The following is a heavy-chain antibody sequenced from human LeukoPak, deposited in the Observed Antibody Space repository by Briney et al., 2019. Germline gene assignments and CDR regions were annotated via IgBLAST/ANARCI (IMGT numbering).Heavy chain of an antibody. J-gene: IGHJ4*02. Sequence: GGSLRLSCAASGFTFSTYAMGWVRQAPGKGLEWVSALSPSGGITYYEDSVKGRFTISRDNSKNTLYLQMNSLSAEDTAVYYCAKGVNYFVLEYWGQGTLVTISS. V-gene: IGHV3-23*01. CDR2: LSPSGGIT. CDR1: GFTFSTYA. D-gene: IGHD3-10*02. CDR3: AKGVNYFVLEY.